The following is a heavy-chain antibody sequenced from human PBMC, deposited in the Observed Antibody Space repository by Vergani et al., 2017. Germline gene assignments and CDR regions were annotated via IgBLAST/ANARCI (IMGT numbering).Heavy chain of an antibody. D-gene: IGHD5-12*01. J-gene: IGHJ4*02. CDR3: AKDHSGYDYWYFDY. V-gene: IGHV3-23*01. Sequence: EVQLLESGGGLVQPGGSLRLSCVASGFTFSTYAMSWVRQAPGTGLAWVSGISGSGGSTDYTDSVKGRFTISRDISKNRLYLQMNSLRAEDTAVYYCAKDHSGYDYWYFDYWGQGTLVTVSS. CDR2: ISGSGGST. CDR1: GFTFSTYA.